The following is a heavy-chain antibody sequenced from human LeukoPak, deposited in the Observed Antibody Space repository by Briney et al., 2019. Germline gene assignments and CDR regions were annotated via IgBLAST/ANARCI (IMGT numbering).Heavy chain of an antibody. V-gene: IGHV4-30-2*01. CDR1: GGSISSGGYY. J-gene: IGHJ5*02. D-gene: IGHD3-3*01. CDR3: ARVVAPYYDFWSGSVGFDP. CDR2: IFHSGST. Sequence: SETLSLTCTVSGGSISSGGYYWSWIRQPPGKGLEWIGYIFHSGSTYYNPSLKSRVTISVDRSKNQFSLKLNSVAAADTAVYYCARVVAPYYDFWSGSVGFDPWGQGTLVTVSS.